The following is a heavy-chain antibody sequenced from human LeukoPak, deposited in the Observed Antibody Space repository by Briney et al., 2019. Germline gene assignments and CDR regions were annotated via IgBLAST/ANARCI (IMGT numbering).Heavy chain of an antibody. CDR1: GGSISSYY. Sequence: SETLSLTCTVSGGSISSYYWSWIRQPPGKGLEWIGYIYYSGSTNYNPSLKSRVTISVDTSKNQFSLKLSSVTAADTAVYYCARRSMVRTVGYYYGMDVWGQGTAITVSS. J-gene: IGHJ6*02. CDR2: IYYSGST. V-gene: IGHV4-59*08. CDR3: ARRSMVRTVGYYYGMDV. D-gene: IGHD4/OR15-4a*01.